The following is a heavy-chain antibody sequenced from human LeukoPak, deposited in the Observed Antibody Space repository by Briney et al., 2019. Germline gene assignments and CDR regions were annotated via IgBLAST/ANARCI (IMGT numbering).Heavy chain of an antibody. V-gene: IGHV1-18*01. CDR3: ARDGVSGHFDY. J-gene: IGHJ4*01. D-gene: IGHD3-3*01. Sequence: GASVKVSCKASGYTFNSYGICWVRQAPGQGLEGIGWIDPSNGKIKYAEKLQGRVTITTDTSTSTAYMDLRSLRSDDTAVYYCARDGVSGHFDYWGRGTLVTVSS. CDR1: GYTFNSYG. CDR2: IDPSNGKI.